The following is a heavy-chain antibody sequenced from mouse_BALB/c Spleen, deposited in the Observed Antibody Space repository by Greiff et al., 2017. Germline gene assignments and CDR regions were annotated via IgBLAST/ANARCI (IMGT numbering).Heavy chain of an antibody. CDR2: IYPGNVNT. CDR3: AREKYGNYSMDY. J-gene: IGHJ4*01. CDR1: GYTFTSYY. D-gene: IGHD2-10*02. Sequence: VQLQQSGPELVKPGASVRISCKASGYTFTSYYIHWVKQRPGQGLEWIGWIYPGNVNTKYNEKFKGKATLTADKSSSTAYMQLSSLTSEDSAVYFCAREKYGNYSMDYWGQGTSVTVSS. V-gene: IGHV1S56*01.